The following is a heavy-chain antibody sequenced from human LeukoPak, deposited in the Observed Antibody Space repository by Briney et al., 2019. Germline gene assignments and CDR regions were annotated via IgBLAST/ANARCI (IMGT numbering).Heavy chain of an antibody. CDR3: ARTRRYSYGPGAAATCFDY. J-gene: IGHJ4*02. D-gene: IGHD5-18*01. CDR2: INHSGST. CDR1: GVSFSGYY. V-gene: IGHV4-34*01. Sequence: SETLSLTCAVYGVSFSGYYWSWLRQPPGKGLEWFGEINHSGSTNYNPSLKSRVTISVDTSKNQFSLKLSSVTAADTAVYYCARTRRYSYGPGAAATCFDYWGQGTLVTVSS.